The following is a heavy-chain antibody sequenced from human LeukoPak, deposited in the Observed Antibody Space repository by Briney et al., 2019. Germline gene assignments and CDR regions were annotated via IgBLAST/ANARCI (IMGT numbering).Heavy chain of an antibody. Sequence: PGGSLRLSCAASGFTFSSYSMNWVRQAPGKGLEWVSYISSSSGTIYYADSVKGRFTISRDNAKNSLYLQMNSLRAEDTAVYYCARARSSSRPFDYWGQGTLVTVSS. CDR3: ARARSSSRPFDY. D-gene: IGHD6-6*01. V-gene: IGHV3-48*01. CDR2: ISSSSGTI. J-gene: IGHJ4*02. CDR1: GFTFSSYS.